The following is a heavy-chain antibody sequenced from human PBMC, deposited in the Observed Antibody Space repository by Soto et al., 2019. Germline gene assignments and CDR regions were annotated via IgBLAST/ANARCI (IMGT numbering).Heavy chain of an antibody. CDR2: IKSKTDGGTT. CDR3: TTAASIAARPARGYGMDV. V-gene: IGHV3-15*01. J-gene: IGHJ6*02. CDR1: GFTFSNAW. D-gene: IGHD6-6*01. Sequence: GGSLRLSCAASGFTFSNAWMSWVRQAPGKGLEWVGRIKSKTDGGTTDYAAPVKGRFTISRDDSKNTLYLQMNSLKTEDTAVYYCTTAASIAARPARGYGMDVWGQGTTVTVSS.